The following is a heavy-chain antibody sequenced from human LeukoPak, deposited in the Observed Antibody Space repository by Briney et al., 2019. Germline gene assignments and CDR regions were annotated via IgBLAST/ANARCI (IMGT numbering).Heavy chain of an antibody. CDR2: IIPIFGTA. J-gene: IGHJ4*02. Sequence: GASVKVSRKASGGTFSSYAISWVRQAPGQGLEWMGGIIPIFGTANYAQKFQGRVTITADESTSTAYMELSSLRSEDTAVYYCARDHDYGDYEYYFDYWGQGTLVTVSS. D-gene: IGHD4-17*01. CDR3: ARDHDYGDYEYYFDY. V-gene: IGHV1-69*13. CDR1: GGTFSSYA.